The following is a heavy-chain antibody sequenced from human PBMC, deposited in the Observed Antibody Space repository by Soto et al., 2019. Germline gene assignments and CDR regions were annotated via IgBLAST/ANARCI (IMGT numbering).Heavy chain of an antibody. J-gene: IGHJ4*02. D-gene: IGHD3-22*01. CDR1: GGTFSSYA. Sequence: QVQLVQSGAEEKKPGSSVKVSCKASGGTFSSYAISWVRQAPGQGLEWMGGIIPIFGTANYAQKFQGRVTITADKSTSTAYMELSSLRSEDTAVYYCARDPPRYYYDSSGYYYWGQGTLVTVSS. CDR2: IIPIFGTA. CDR3: ARDPPRYYYDSSGYYY. V-gene: IGHV1-69*06.